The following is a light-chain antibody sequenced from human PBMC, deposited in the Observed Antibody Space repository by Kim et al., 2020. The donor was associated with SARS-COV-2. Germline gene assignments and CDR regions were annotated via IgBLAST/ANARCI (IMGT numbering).Light chain of an antibody. CDR3: NSYTTNGTYV. J-gene: IGLJ1*01. Sequence: PSITSTRTGNSTAIGNYNYISCDHQHPGKAPKFLIYGVTKRPSGVSDRFSGSKSGNTASLTISTLQADDEADYYCNSYTTNGTYVFGSGTKVTVL. V-gene: IGLV2-14*03. CDR2: GVT. CDR1: STAIGNYNY.